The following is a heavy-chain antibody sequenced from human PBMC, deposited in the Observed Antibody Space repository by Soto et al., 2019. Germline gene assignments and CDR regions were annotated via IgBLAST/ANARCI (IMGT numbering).Heavy chain of an antibody. CDR3: ARVGDNWNDGPEANYYSYGMDV. Sequence: EVQLVESGGGLVQPGGSLRLSCAASGFTFSSYWMSWVRQAPGKGLEWVANIKQDGSEKYYVDSVKGRFTISRDNAKNSMYLQMNSLRAEDTAVYYCARVGDNWNDGPEANYYSYGMDVWGQGTTVTVSS. V-gene: IGHV3-7*03. CDR2: IKQDGSEK. J-gene: IGHJ6*02. D-gene: IGHD1-20*01. CDR1: GFTFSSYW.